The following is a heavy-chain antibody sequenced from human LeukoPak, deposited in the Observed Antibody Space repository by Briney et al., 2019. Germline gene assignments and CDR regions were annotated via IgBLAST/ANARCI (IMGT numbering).Heavy chain of an antibody. D-gene: IGHD2-2*01. J-gene: IGHJ5*02. CDR1: GGSFSGYY. Sequence: PSETLSLTCAVYGGSFSGYYWSWIRQPPGKGLEWIGEINHSGSTNYNPSLKSRVTISVDTSKNQFSLKLSSVTAADTAVYYCARGRDNVVVRVWFDPWGQGTLVTVSS. CDR3: ARGRDNVVVRVWFDP. CDR2: INHSGST. V-gene: IGHV4-34*01.